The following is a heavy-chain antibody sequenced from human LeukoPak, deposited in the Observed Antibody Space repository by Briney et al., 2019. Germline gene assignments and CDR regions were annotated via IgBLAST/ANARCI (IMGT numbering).Heavy chain of an antibody. J-gene: IGHJ4*02. V-gene: IGHV3-48*02. CDR3: ARDRDWSFDY. Sequence: PGGSLGFSGEASGFSFSSYSMNWVRKAPGKGLEWVSYISSSTTTKDYADSVKGRFTISRDNAKNSLYLQMNSLRDEDTAVYYCARDRDWSFDYWGQGTLVTVSS. CDR1: GFSFSSYS. CDR2: ISSSTTTK. D-gene: IGHD3/OR15-3a*01.